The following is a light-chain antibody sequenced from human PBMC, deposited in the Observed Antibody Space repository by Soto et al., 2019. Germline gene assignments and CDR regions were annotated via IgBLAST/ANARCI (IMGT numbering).Light chain of an antibody. CDR2: GNS. Sequence: QSVLTQPPSVSGAPGQRVTISCTGSSSNIGAGYDVHWYQQLPGTAPKLLIYGNSNRPSGVPDRFSGSKSGTSASLAITGLQAEKEADYYCQYYDSSLSGYVFGGGTKLTVL. V-gene: IGLV1-40*01. J-gene: IGLJ2*01. CDR3: QYYDSSLSGYV. CDR1: SSNIGAGYD.